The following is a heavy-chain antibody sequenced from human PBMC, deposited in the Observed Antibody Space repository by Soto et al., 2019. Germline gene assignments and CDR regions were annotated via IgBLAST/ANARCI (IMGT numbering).Heavy chain of an antibody. Sequence: QVQLQESGPGLVKPSQTLSLTCSVSGGAISSGGYYWNWIRQHPGKGLEWIGYIYYSGSTYYNPSLNSRVTISVDTSKNQFSLMLTSATAADTAVYYCATNGGYYDRSGPKYFPHWGQGTLVTVSS. D-gene: IGHD3-22*01. V-gene: IGHV4-31*03. J-gene: IGHJ1*01. CDR2: IYYSGST. CDR1: GGAISSGGYY. CDR3: ATNGGYYDRSGPKYFPH.